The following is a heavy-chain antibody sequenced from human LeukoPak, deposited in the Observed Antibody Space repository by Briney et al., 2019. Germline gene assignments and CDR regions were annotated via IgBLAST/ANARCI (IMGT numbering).Heavy chain of an antibody. V-gene: IGHV4-59*11. J-gene: IGHJ4*02. CDR3: ARIFLVRGIIGLQTFDS. CDR2: MYYNGNT. Sequence: KASETLSLTCSVSDNSISSRYWSWIRQPPGRGLEWIGSMYYNGNTNYNPSLKSRVTFSVDTSKNQLSLKLRSVTAADTAVYYCARIFLVRGIIGLQTFDSWGQGTLVTVSS. CDR1: DNSISSRY. D-gene: IGHD3-10*01.